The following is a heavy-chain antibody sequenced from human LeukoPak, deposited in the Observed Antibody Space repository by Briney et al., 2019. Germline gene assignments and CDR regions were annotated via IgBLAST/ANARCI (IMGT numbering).Heavy chain of an antibody. Sequence: SVKVSCKASGGAFSSYAISWVRQAPGQGLEWMGRIIPILGIANYAQKFQGRVTMTRDTSTSTVYMELSSLRSEDTAVYYCAAAMVRGAYLDYWGQGTLVTVSS. J-gene: IGHJ4*02. V-gene: IGHV1-69*04. CDR3: AAAMVRGAYLDY. D-gene: IGHD3-10*01. CDR1: GGAFSSYA. CDR2: IIPILGIA.